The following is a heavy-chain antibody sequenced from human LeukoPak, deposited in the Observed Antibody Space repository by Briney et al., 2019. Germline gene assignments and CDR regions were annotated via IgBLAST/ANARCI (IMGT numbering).Heavy chain of an antibody. Sequence: SSETLSLTCTVSGGSISSSSYYWGWIRQPPGKGLEWIGSIYYSGSTYYNSSLKSRVTISVDTSKNQFSLKLSSVTAADTAVYYCASLYYFDRSRGWNYWGQGTLVTVSS. J-gene: IGHJ4*02. D-gene: IGHD3-22*01. V-gene: IGHV4-39*01. CDR2: IYYSGST. CDR3: ASLYYFDRSRGWNY. CDR1: GGSISSSSYY.